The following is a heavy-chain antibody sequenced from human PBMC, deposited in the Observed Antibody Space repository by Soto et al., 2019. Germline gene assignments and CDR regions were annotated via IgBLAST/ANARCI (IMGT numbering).Heavy chain of an antibody. J-gene: IGHJ4*02. CDR2: INPGGSEK. CDR1: GFTFSSFW. Sequence: GGSLRLSCAASGFTFSSFWMDWVRQAPGKGLEWVANINPGGSEKHYVDSVKGRFTISRDNAKNSLYLQMTSLTAEDSALYYCSRSLDSWGQGTRVTVSS. CDR3: SRSLDS. V-gene: IGHV3-7*01.